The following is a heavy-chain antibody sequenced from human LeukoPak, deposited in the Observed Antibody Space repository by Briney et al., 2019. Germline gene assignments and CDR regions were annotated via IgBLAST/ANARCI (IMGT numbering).Heavy chain of an antibody. D-gene: IGHD5-24*01. V-gene: IGHV3-33*01. Sequence: GESLKISCAASGFTFSSYGFHWVRQAPGKGLEWVAVIWSDGSYKYYADSVKGRFTISRDDSKNTLYLQMNSLRAEDTAVYYCARDFSLQLFDYWGQGTLVTVFS. CDR2: IWSDGSYK. CDR3: ARDFSLQLFDY. J-gene: IGHJ4*02. CDR1: GFTFSSYG.